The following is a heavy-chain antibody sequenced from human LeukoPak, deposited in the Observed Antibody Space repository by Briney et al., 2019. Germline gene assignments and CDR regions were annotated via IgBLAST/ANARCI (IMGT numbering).Heavy chain of an antibody. CDR1: GFTFSSYA. J-gene: IGHJ4*02. Sequence: PGGSLRLSCAASGFTFSSYAISWVRQAPGQGLEWMGGIIPIFGTANYAQKFQGRVTITTDESTSTAYMELSSLRSEDTAVYYCARDFPIVGATADNSDYWGQGTLVTVSS. CDR3: ARDFPIVGATADNSDY. V-gene: IGHV1-69*05. CDR2: IIPIFGTA. D-gene: IGHD1-26*01.